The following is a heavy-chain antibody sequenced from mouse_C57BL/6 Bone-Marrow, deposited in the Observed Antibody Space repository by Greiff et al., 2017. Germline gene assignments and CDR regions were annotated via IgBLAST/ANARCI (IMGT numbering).Heavy chain of an antibody. V-gene: IGHV1-80*01. CDR1: GYAFSSYW. CDR2: IYPGDGDT. Sequence: VQLQQPGAELVKPGASVKISCKASGYAFSSYWMNWVKQRPGKGLEWIGQIYPGDGDTNYNGKFKGKATLTADKSSSTAYMQLSSLTSEDSAVYFCARSGRFYYYAMDYWGQGTSVTVSS. J-gene: IGHJ4*01. D-gene: IGHD3-1*01. CDR3: ARSGRFYYYAMDY.